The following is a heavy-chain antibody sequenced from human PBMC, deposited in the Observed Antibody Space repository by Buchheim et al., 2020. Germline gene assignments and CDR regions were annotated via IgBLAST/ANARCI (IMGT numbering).Heavy chain of an antibody. CDR2: ISYDGSNK. CDR1: GFTLSSYA. J-gene: IGHJ5*02. Sequence: QVQLVESGGGVVQPGRSLRLSCAASGFTLSSYAMHWVRQAPGKGLEWVAVISYDGSNKYYADSVKGRLTISRDNSKNKLYLQMNSLRAEETAVYYCARDLRAFRFDPWGQGTL. V-gene: IGHV3-30-3*01. CDR3: ARDLRAFRFDP.